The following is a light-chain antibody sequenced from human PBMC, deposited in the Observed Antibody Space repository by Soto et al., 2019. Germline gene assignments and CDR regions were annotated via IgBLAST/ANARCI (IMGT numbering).Light chain of an antibody. V-gene: IGLV2-8*01. CDR2: EVT. J-gene: IGLJ3*02. Sequence: QSALTQPPSASGSPGQSVTISCTGTSSDVGGYNYVSWYQQYPGRAPKLMIYEVTKRPSGVTDRFSGAKSGNTASLTISRLQAEEEADYYCSAYAASNNFYFVFGGGTKVTVL. CDR1: SSDVGGYNY. CDR3: SAYAASNNFYFV.